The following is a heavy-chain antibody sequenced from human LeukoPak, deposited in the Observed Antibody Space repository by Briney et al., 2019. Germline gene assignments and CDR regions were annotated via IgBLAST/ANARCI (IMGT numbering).Heavy chain of an antibody. CDR3: ATGVAVVASTDS. Sequence: ASVKVSCKASGYTFTSCDINWVRRAPGQGLEWMGWMNPNSGNTGYAQKFQGRVTMTRNTAMSTAYMELSSLRFEDTAVYYCATGVAVVASTDSWGQGTLVTVSS. CDR2: MNPNSGNT. V-gene: IGHV1-8*01. CDR1: GYTFTSCD. J-gene: IGHJ5*01. D-gene: IGHD2-15*01.